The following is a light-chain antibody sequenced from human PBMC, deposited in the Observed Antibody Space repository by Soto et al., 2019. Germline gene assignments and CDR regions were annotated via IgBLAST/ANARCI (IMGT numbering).Light chain of an antibody. CDR2: AAS. J-gene: IGKJ1*01. Sequence: DIQMTQSPSTLSASVGDRVTITCRASESIDSWLAWYQQKPGKAPKRLIYAASSLQSGVPSRFSGSGSGTEFTLTISSLQPEDFATYYCLQHNGFPLTFGQGTKVDIK. CDR1: ESIDSW. CDR3: LQHNGFPLT. V-gene: IGKV1-17*01.